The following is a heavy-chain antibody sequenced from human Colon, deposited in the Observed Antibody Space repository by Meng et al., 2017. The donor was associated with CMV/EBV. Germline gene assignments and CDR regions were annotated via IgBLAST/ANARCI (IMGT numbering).Heavy chain of an antibody. CDR3: ARVYEYSSSWGSDY. J-gene: IGHJ4*02. Sequence: QVQLSAAGAEVKKPGASVKVACKTSGYVFDLYGISWVRQAPGQGLEWMGWISADKRYTSYAQNLQGRVTMTTDASTSTAYMELRGLRSNDTAVYYCARVYEYSSSWGSDYWGQGTLVTVSS. CDR2: ISADKRYT. V-gene: IGHV1-18*01. CDR1: GYVFDLYG. D-gene: IGHD6-6*01.